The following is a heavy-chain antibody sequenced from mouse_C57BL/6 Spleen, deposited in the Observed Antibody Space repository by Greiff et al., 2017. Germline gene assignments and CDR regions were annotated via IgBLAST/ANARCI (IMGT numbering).Heavy chain of an antibody. J-gene: IGHJ2*01. D-gene: IGHD1-1*01. CDR1: GYAFSSYW. CDR3: SRGHYYGSSLDY. Sequence: VQLQQSGAELVKPGASVKISCKASGYAFSSYWMNWVKQRPGKGLEWIGQIYPGDGDTNYNGKFKGKATLTADKSSSTAYMQLSSLTSEDSAVYFCSRGHYYGSSLDYWGQGTTLTVYS. V-gene: IGHV1-80*01. CDR2: IYPGDGDT.